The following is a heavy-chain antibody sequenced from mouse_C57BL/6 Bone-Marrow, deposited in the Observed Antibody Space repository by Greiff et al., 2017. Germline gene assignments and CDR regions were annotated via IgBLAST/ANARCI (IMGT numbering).Heavy chain of an antibody. V-gene: IGHV1-39*01. J-gene: IGHJ4*01. D-gene: IGHD2-5*01. CDR3: APYYSNYGNAMDY. CDR2: INPNYGTT. Sequence: VQLKESGPELVKPGASVKISCKASGYSFTDYNMNWVKQSNGKSLEWIGVINPNYGTTSYNQKFKGKATLTVDQSSSTAYMQLNSLTSEDSAVYYCAPYYSNYGNAMDYWGQGTSVTVSS. CDR1: GYSFTDYN.